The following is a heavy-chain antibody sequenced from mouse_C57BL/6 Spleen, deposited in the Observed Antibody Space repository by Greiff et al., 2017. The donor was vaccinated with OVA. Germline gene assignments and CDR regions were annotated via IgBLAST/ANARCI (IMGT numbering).Heavy chain of an antibody. CDR2: IYPRSGNT. J-gene: IGHJ4*01. CDR1: GYTFTSYG. CDR3: ARRDSTMDY. V-gene: IGHV1-81*01. Sequence: QVQLKQSGAELARPGASVKLSCKASGYTFTSYGISWVKQRTGQGLEWIGEIYPRSGNTYYNEKFKGKATLTADKSSSTAYMELRSLTSEDSAVYFCARRDSTMDYWGQGTSVTVSS.